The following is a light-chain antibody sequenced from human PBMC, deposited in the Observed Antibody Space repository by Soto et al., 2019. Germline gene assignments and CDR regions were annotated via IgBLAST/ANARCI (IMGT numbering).Light chain of an antibody. Sequence: QSALTQPASVSGSPGQSITISCTGTSSDVGAYNYVSWYQQHPGKAPKLMIYDVSNRPSGVSNRFSGSKSGNTASLTISGLQAEDEADYYCTSFTSASTQVFGGATNLTVL. CDR1: SSDVGAYNY. CDR2: DVS. J-gene: IGLJ2*01. CDR3: TSFTSASTQV. V-gene: IGLV2-14*01.